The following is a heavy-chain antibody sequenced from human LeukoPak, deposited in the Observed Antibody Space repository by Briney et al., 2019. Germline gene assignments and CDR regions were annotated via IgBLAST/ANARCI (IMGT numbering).Heavy chain of an antibody. Sequence: GGSLRLSCAASGFTFSSYAMSWVRQAPGKGLEWVSAISGSGGSTYYADSVKGRFTISRDNSKNTLYLQMNSLRAEDTAVYYCARGERSGYKVYLGQGTLVTVSS. V-gene: IGHV3-23*01. D-gene: IGHD3-3*01. CDR2: ISGSGGST. CDR3: ARGERSGYKVY. J-gene: IGHJ4*02. CDR1: GFTFSSYA.